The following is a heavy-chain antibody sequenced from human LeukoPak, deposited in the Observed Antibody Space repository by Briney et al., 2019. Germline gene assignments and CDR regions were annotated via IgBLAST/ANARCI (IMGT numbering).Heavy chain of an antibody. CDR3: AKSRGGYSYGDNWFDP. D-gene: IGHD5-18*01. CDR1: GFTFSTYG. Sequence: GRSLRLSCAASGFTFSTYGMHWVRQAPGKGLEWVAVTSYDGGNKYYADSVKGRFTISRDNSKYTLYLQMNSLRAEDTAVYYCAKSRGGYSYGDNWFDPWGQGTPVTVSS. CDR2: TSYDGGNK. J-gene: IGHJ5*02. V-gene: IGHV3-30*18.